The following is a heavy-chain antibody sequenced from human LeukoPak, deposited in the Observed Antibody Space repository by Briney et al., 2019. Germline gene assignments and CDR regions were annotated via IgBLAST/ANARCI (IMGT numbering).Heavy chain of an antibody. CDR1: GGSISSYY. CDR3: ARAAGWTHY. J-gene: IGHJ4*02. CDR2: IYYSGST. D-gene: IGHD6-19*01. Sequence: PSETLSLTCTVSGGSISSYYWSWIQQPPGKGLEWIGYIYYSGSTNYNPSLKSRVTISVDTSKNQFSLKLSSVTAADTAVYYCARAAGWTHYWGQGTLVTVSS. V-gene: IGHV4-59*12.